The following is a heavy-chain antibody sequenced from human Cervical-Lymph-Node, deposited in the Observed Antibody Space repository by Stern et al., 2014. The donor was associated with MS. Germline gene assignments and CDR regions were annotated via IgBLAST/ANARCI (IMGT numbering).Heavy chain of an antibody. Sequence: VQLVQSGGGVVQPGTSLRLSCAASGFTFSSYGMHWVRQAPGKGLECVALAWYDGSTAYYTNSVKGRFTISRDNSKNTLSLQMNSLTAEDTAVYYCARGHIPYAYNYLFDYWGQGTLVTVSS. J-gene: IGHJ4*02. CDR1: GFTFSSYG. CDR3: ARGHIPYAYNYLFDY. D-gene: IGHD5-24*01. CDR2: AWYDGSTA. V-gene: IGHV3-33*01.